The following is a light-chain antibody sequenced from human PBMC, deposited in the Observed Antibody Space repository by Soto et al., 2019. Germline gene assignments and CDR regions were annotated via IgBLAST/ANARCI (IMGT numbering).Light chain of an antibody. Sequence: EMVLMQSPGTLSLSPGEGATLSCRASQSVNSNYFAWYQQKPGPPPTVLIGDTTRRATSEPDRFSGSGSGTDFTLTISIREPDDVAVYYCQQYGSSQCTFGHGTKVQIK. CDR1: QSVNSNY. V-gene: IGKV3-20*01. J-gene: IGKJ3*01. CDR2: DTT. CDR3: QQYGSSQCT.